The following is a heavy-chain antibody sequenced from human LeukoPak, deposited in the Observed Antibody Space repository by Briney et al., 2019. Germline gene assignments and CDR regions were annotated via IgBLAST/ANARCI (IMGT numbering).Heavy chain of an antibody. CDR1: GYTFTSYD. J-gene: IGHJ4*02. CDR2: INTNTGNP. Sequence: ASVKVSCKASGYTFTSYDINWVRQATGQGLEWMGWINTNTGNPTYAQGFTGRFVFSLDTSVSTAYLQISSLKAEDTAVYYCARVGGDHTYDSSGYYPDYWGQGTLVTVSS. D-gene: IGHD3-22*01. CDR3: ARVGGDHTYDSSGYYPDY. V-gene: IGHV7-4-1*02.